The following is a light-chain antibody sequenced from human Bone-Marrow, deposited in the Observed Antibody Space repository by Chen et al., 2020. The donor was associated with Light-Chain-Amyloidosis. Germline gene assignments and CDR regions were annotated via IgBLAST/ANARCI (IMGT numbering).Light chain of an antibody. Sequence: SYELTQPPSVSVSTGQTARITCSGDDLPTKYAYWYQKNPGQAPVLVIHRDTDRPSGISERFSCSSSGTTATFTISGVQAEDEADYHCQSADSSGTYDVRFGGGTKLTV. CDR2: RDT. J-gene: IGLJ2*01. CDR1: DLPTKY. V-gene: IGLV3-25*03. CDR3: QSADSSGTYDVR.